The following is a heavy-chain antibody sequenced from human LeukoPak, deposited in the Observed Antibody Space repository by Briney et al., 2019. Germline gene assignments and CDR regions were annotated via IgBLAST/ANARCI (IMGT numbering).Heavy chain of an antibody. CDR3: ARDRRGEKDFDV. CDR1: GISVSNDY. V-gene: IGHV3-53*04. CDR2: IYADGYT. Sequence: GGSLRLSCAASGISVSNDYMSWVRQAAGRGREWVSAIYADGYTRDAASVKGRFSISRHNSKNTVYLQMDNLRPEDTAVYYCARDRRGEKDFDVWGPGTMVTVSS. J-gene: IGHJ3*01.